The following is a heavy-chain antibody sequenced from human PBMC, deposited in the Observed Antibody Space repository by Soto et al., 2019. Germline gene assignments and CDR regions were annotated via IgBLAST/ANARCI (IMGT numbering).Heavy chain of an antibody. J-gene: IGHJ4*02. Sequence: TLSLTCTVSGGSISSGDYYWSWIRQPPGKGLEWIGYIYYSGSTYYNPSLKSRVTISVDTSKNQFSLKLSSVTAADTAVYYCARVKNYAFVFDYWGQGTLVTVSS. V-gene: IGHV4-30-4*01. D-gene: IGHD1-7*01. CDR1: GGSISSGDYY. CDR3: ARVKNYAFVFDY. CDR2: IYYSGST.